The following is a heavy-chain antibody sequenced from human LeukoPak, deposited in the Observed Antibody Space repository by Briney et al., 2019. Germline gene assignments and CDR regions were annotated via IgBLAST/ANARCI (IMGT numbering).Heavy chain of an antibody. CDR2: INPILGIA. D-gene: IGHD2-21*01. CDR1: GCIFSSYA. V-gene: IGHV1-69*04. J-gene: IGHJ4*02. Sequence: ASVKVSCQAAGCIFSSYAISWVGQAPGQGLGWMGRINPILGIANYAQTFQARVTLTDDKSTSTANLDLSSLSAKDEDGYYCATDNPETAHIDYWGEGTLVTVSS. CDR3: ATDNPETAHIDY.